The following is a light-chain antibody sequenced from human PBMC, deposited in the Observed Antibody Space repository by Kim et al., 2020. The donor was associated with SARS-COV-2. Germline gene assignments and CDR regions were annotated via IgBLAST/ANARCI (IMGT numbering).Light chain of an antibody. Sequence: EIVLTQSPGTLSLSPGEGVTLSCRASQSVSSNFLAWYQQKPGQAPRLLVYGASTRAAGIPDRFSGSGSGTDFTLTISSLEPDDFAVYYCQQYSTSPLTFGGGTKVEI. V-gene: IGKV3-20*01. CDR1: QSVSSNF. J-gene: IGKJ4*01. CDR3: QQYSTSPLT. CDR2: GAS.